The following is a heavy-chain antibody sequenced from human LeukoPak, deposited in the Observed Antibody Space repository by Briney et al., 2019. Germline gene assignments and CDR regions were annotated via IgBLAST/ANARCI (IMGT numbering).Heavy chain of an antibody. J-gene: IGHJ6*03. CDR2: IYSSGST. CDR3: ARLHYGGNYGYYYYYMDV. Sequence: SETLSLTCSVSGASISSGSNYWGWIRQPPGKTLEWIGSIYSSGSTYYNSSLQSRVIIIIDTPKNHFSLTLSSVTAADTSVYYCARLHYGGNYGYYYYYMDVWGKGTTVTISS. V-gene: IGHV4-39*01. D-gene: IGHD4-23*01. CDR1: GASISSGSNY.